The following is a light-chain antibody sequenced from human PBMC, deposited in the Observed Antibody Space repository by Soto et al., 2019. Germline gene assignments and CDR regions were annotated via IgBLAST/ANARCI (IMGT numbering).Light chain of an antibody. CDR3: QQYSNWPPIT. J-gene: IGKJ5*01. CDR1: QSVSIH. CDR2: DTA. Sequence: VLTEAPATLSISTGERATLSCRASQSVSIHLAWYQQKPGQAPPLLIYDTATRAAGSPARFSGSGSGTEVTLTISSLQSADFAVYYCQQYSNWPPITFGQGTRLEI. V-gene: IGKV3-15*01.